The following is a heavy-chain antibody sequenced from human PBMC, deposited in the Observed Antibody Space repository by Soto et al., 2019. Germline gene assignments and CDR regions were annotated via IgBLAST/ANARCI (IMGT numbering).Heavy chain of an antibody. Sequence: QSGGSLRLSCAASGFTFSSYEMNWVRQAPGKGLEWVSYISSSGSTIYYADSVKGRFTISRDNAKNSLYLQMNSLRAEDTAVYYCASDVDTAASAFDIWGQGTMVTVSS. J-gene: IGHJ3*02. CDR1: GFTFSSYE. V-gene: IGHV3-48*03. D-gene: IGHD5-18*01. CDR2: ISSSGSTI. CDR3: ASDVDTAASAFDI.